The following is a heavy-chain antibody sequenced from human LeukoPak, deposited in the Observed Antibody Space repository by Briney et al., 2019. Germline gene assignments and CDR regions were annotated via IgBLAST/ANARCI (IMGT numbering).Heavy chain of an antibody. J-gene: IGHJ4*02. D-gene: IGHD3-22*01. CDR2: IRHVGSNE. Sequence: GGSLRLSCAASGFAFSTYGMHWVRQAPGKGLEWVAFIRHVGSNEYYADSVKGRFTISRDNTKNTLYLQMNSLRAEDTAVYYCARDHRGVVITTGALGYWGQGTLVTVSS. V-gene: IGHV3-30*02. CDR3: ARDHRGVVITTGALGY. CDR1: GFAFSTYG.